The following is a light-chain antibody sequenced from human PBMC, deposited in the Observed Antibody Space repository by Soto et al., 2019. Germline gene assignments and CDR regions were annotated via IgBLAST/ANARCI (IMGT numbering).Light chain of an antibody. J-gene: IGLJ1*01. V-gene: IGLV2-18*02. Sequence: QSVLTQPPSVYGSTGQSVAVSCTGTSSDVGSYNRVSWYQQPPGTAPKLIIYEVNNRPSGVPDRFSGSKSGNTASLTISGLQAEDEDDYYCSSFTTSTTYVFGTGTKVTVL. CDR3: SSFTTSTTYV. CDR2: EVN. CDR1: SSDVGSYNR.